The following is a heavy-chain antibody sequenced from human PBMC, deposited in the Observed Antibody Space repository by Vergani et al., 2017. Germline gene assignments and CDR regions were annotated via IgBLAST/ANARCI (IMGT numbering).Heavy chain of an antibody. V-gene: IGHV4-39*01. CDR2: IYYSGST. D-gene: IGHD5-12*01. CDR3: ARLGYSGLDFDY. Sequence: QLQLQESGPGLVKPSETLSLTCTVSGGSISSSSSYWGWIRQPPGKGLEWIGSIYYSGSTYYNPSLKSRVTISVDTSKNQFSLKLSSVTAADTAVYYCARLGYSGLDFDYWGQGTLVTVSS. CDR1: GGSISSSSSY. J-gene: IGHJ4*02.